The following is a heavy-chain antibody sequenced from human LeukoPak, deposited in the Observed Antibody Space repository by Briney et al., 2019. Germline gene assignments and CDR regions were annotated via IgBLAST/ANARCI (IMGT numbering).Heavy chain of an antibody. D-gene: IGHD3-16*01. Sequence: SETLSLTCAVYGGSFSGYYWSWIRQPPGKGLEWVGEINHSGSTNYNPSLKSRVTISVDTSKNQFSLKLSSVTAADTAVYYCATASWGHNWFDPWGQGTLVTVSS. CDR2: INHSGST. CDR3: ATASWGHNWFDP. CDR1: GGSFSGYY. V-gene: IGHV4-34*01. J-gene: IGHJ5*02.